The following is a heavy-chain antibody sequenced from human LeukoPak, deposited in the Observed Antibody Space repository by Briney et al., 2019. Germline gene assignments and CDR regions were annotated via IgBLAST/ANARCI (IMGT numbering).Heavy chain of an antibody. CDR3: ALRPRGTVTTLFDY. CDR2: MNPNSGNT. Sequence: ASVKVSCKASGYTFTSYDINWVRQATGQGLEWMGWMNPNSGNTGYAQKFQGRVTMTRNTSISTAYMELSSLGSEDTAVYYCALRPRGTVTTLFDYWGQGTLVTVSS. J-gene: IGHJ4*02. V-gene: IGHV1-8*01. D-gene: IGHD4-4*01. CDR1: GYTFTSYD.